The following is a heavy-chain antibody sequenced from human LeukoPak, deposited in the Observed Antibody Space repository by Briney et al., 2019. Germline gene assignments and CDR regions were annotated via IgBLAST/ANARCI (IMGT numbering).Heavy chain of an antibody. CDR2: INAGNGNT. CDR1: GYTFTSYA. Sequence: ASVKVSCKASGYTFTSYAMHWVRQAPGQRLEWMGWINAGNGNTKYSQKFQGRVTITRDTSASTAYMELSSLRSEDTAVYYCVRRLGCYDSSGYYGDHWGQGSLVTASS. D-gene: IGHD3-22*01. CDR3: VRRLGCYDSSGYYGDH. V-gene: IGHV1-3*01. J-gene: IGHJ5*02.